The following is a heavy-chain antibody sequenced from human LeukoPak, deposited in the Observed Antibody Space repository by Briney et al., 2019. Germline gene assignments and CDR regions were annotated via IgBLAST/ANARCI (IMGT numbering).Heavy chain of an antibody. D-gene: IGHD6-6*01. J-gene: IGHJ4*02. CDR2: ISYDGSNK. V-gene: IGHV3-30*03. CDR1: GFTFSSYG. CDR3: ASTRSSDFDY. Sequence: PGGSLRLSCAASGFTFSSYGMHWVRQAPGKGLEWVAVISYDGSNKYYADSVKGRFTISRDNSKNTLYLQLNSLRAEDTAVYYCASTRSSDFDYWGQGTLVTVSS.